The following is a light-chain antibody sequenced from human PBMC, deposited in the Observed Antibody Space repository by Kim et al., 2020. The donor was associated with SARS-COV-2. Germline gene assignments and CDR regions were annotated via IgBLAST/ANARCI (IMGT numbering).Light chain of an antibody. CDR3: QQYDNLPSYT. Sequence: ASVGDRVTSTCQASQDISNYLNWYQQKPGKAPKLLIYDASNLETGVPSRFSGSGSGTDFTFTISSLQPEDIATYYCQQYDNLPSYTFGQGTKLEI. J-gene: IGKJ2*01. V-gene: IGKV1-33*01. CDR1: QDISNY. CDR2: DAS.